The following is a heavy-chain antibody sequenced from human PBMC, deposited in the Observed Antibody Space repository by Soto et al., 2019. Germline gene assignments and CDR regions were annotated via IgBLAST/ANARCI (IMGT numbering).Heavy chain of an antibody. J-gene: IGHJ6*02. Sequence: SETLSLTCTVSDGSISSGGYYWSWIRQDPGKGLEGIGYIYYSGSSYYNPSLKSRVNISVDTSKNQFSLKLSSETAADTALYYCARDPPYCSSTSCYDYGMDVWGQGTTVTVSS. D-gene: IGHD2-2*01. CDR3: ARDPPYCSSTSCYDYGMDV. CDR1: DGSISSGGYY. CDR2: IYYSGSS. V-gene: IGHV4-31*03.